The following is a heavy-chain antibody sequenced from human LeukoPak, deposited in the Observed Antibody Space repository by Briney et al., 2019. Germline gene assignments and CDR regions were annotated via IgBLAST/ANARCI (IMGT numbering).Heavy chain of an antibody. CDR3: AREGYCSSTSCLKYYYYYGMDV. J-gene: IGHJ6*02. Sequence: GGSLRLSCAASGFTFSSYGMHWVRHAPGKGLEWVAVIWYDGSNKYYADSVKGRFTISRDNSKNTLYLQMNSLRAEDTAVYYCAREGYCSSTSCLKYYYYYGMDVWGQGTTVTVSS. V-gene: IGHV3-33*01. D-gene: IGHD2-2*01. CDR1: GFTFSSYG. CDR2: IWYDGSNK.